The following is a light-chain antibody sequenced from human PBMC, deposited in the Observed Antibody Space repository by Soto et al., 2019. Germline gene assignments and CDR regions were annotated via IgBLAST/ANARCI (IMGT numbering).Light chain of an antibody. CDR3: MQALQTPPWT. V-gene: IGKV2-28*01. Sequence: DIVMTQSPLSLSVTPGEPASMSCRSSQSLLHSDGYNYLDWYLQKPGQSPQLLIYLGSDRASGVPDRFSGSGSGTDFTLKISRVEAEDVGVYYSMQALQTPPWTFGQGTKVESK. CDR1: QSLLHSDGYNY. J-gene: IGKJ1*01. CDR2: LGS.